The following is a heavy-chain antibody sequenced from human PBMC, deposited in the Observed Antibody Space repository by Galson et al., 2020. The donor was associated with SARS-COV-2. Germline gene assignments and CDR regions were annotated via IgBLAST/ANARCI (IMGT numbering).Heavy chain of an antibody. CDR1: GFTFDDYA. V-gene: IGHV3-9*01. Sequence: GGSLRLSCAASGFTFDDYAMHWVRQVPGKGLEWVSSIKWNSGSVAYADSVKGRFTISRDNAKNSLYLQMDSLRVEDTALYYCAKDTGGITIVVILDYWGQGTLVTVSS. CDR3: AKDTGGITIVVILDY. CDR2: IKWNSGSV. D-gene: IGHD3-22*01. J-gene: IGHJ4*02.